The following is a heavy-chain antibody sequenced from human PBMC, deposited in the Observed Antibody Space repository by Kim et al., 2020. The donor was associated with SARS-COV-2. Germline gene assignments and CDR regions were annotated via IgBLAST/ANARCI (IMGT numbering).Heavy chain of an antibody. CDR3: AKAGYFDWLFHTDRTYPNSFFDC. CDR2: ISDSGGST. CDR1: RFTFRSYA. D-gene: IGHD3-9*01. Sequence: GGSLRLSCAASRFTFRSYAMSWVRQAPGKGLEWVSAISDSGGSTYHADSVKGRFTISRDNSKNTLYLQMNSLRAEDTAVYYCAKAGYFDWLFHTDRTYPNSFFDCWGQGTLVAVSS. J-gene: IGHJ4*02. V-gene: IGHV3-23*01.